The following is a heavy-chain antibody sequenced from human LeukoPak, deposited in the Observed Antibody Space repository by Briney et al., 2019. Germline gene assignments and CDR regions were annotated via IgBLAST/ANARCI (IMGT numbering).Heavy chain of an antibody. J-gene: IGHJ4*02. CDR3: AREDYSGYDFYDY. Sequence: GGSLRLSCAASGFTFSSYWMHWVRQAPGKGLVWVSLINSDGSSRNYADSVKGRFTISRDNAKNTLCLQMNSLRVEDTAVYYCAREDYSGYDFYDYWGQGSLVTVSS. CDR1: GFTFSSYW. CDR2: INSDGSSR. V-gene: IGHV3-74*01. D-gene: IGHD5-12*01.